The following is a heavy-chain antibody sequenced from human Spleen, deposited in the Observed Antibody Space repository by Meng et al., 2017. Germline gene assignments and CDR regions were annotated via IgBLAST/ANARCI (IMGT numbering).Heavy chain of an antibody. V-gene: IGHV4-34*01. CDR2: INRSGIN. J-gene: IGHJ6*02. CDR3: ARKYTATTSVLYYYYLMDV. Sequence: SETLSLTCAVYGGSFDQYYWGWIRQPPGKGLEWIGEINRSGINNYNPSLRRRITISLDTSKKQFPLKLNSVTAADTAVYYCARKYTATTSVLYYYYLMDVWGQGTAVTVSS. CDR1: GGSFDQYY. D-gene: IGHD4-17*01.